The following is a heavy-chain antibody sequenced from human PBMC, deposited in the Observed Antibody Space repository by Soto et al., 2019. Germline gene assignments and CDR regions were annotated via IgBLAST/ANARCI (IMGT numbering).Heavy chain of an antibody. J-gene: IGHJ6*03. D-gene: IGHD6-13*01. CDR2: IYYSGST. V-gene: IGHV4-31*03. CDR1: GVSIISGGYY. Sequence: SETLSLTCTVSGVSIISGGYYWILIRQHPGKGLEWIGYIYYSGSTYYDPSLKSRVTISVDTSKNQFSLKLSSVTAADTAVYYCAREAAAGPLLRDYHYYHMDVRGQGTTVTVSS. CDR3: AREAAAGPLLRDYHYYHMDV.